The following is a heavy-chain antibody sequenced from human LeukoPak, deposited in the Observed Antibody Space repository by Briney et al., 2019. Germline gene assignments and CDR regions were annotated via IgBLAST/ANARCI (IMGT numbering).Heavy chain of an antibody. CDR3: ARHLLWFGELSGGFDY. V-gene: IGHV3-30*02. J-gene: IGHJ4*02. Sequence: GGSLRLSCAASGFTFSSYGMHWVRQAPGKGLEWVAFIRYDGSNKYYADSVKGRFTISRDNSKNTLYLQMNSLRAEDTAVYYCARHLLWFGELSGGFDYWGQGTLVTVSS. D-gene: IGHD3-10*01. CDR2: IRYDGSNK. CDR1: GFTFSSYG.